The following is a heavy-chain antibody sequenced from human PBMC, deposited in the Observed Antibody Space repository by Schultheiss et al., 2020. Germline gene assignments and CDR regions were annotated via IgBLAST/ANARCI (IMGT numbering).Heavy chain of an antibody. Sequence: GGSLRLSCAASGFTFSSYDMHWVRQAPGKGLEWVSYISSSGSTIYYADSVKGRFTISRDNAKNSLYLQMNSLRAEDTAVYYCARSTYYDFWSGYSQQVGYYGMDVWGQGTTVTVSS. CDR3: ARSTYYDFWSGYSQQVGYYGMDV. CDR1: GFTFSSYD. V-gene: IGHV3-48*04. CDR2: ISSSGSTI. J-gene: IGHJ6*02. D-gene: IGHD3-3*01.